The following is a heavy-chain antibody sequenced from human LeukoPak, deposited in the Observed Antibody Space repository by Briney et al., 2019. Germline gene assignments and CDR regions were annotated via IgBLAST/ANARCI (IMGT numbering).Heavy chain of an antibody. CDR3: ARPRGYCSGGSCYADAFDI. D-gene: IGHD2-15*01. CDR2: IYYSGST. V-gene: IGHV4-39*01. CDR1: GGSISSSSYY. J-gene: IGHJ3*02. Sequence: PSETLSLTCTVSGGSISSSSYYWCWIRQHPGKGLEWIGSIYYSGSTYYNPSLKSRVTISVDTSKNQFSLKLSSVTAADTAVYYCARPRGYCSGGSCYADAFDIWGQGTMVTVSS.